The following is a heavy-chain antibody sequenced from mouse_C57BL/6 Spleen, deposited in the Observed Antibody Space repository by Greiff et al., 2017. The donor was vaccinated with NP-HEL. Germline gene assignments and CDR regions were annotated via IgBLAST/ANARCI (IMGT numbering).Heavy chain of an antibody. J-gene: IGHJ3*01. CDR3: ARDYGSSYVGFAY. V-gene: IGHV1-80*01. D-gene: IGHD1-1*01. Sequence: QVQLQQSGAELVKPGASVKISCKASGYAFSSYWMNWVKQRPGKGLEWIGQIYPGDGDTNYNGKFKGKATLTADKSSGTAYMQLSSLTSEDSAVYFCARDYGSSYVGFAYWGQGTLVTVSA. CDR2: IYPGDGDT. CDR1: GYAFSSYW.